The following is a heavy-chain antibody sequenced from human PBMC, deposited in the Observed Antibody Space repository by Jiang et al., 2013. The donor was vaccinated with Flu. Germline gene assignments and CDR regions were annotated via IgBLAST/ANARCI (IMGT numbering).Heavy chain of an antibody. J-gene: IGHJ6*02. CDR1: GGSISSSSYY. CDR2: IYYSGST. V-gene: IGHV4-39*07. Sequence: GLVKPSETLSLTCTVSGGSISSSSYYWGWIRQPPGKGLEWIGSIYYSGSTYYNPSLKSRVTVSVDTSKNQFSLRLNSVTAADTAVYYCARERRIGAYYGMDVWGQGTTVTVSS. CDR3: ARERRIGAYYGMDV. D-gene: IGHD4-17*01.